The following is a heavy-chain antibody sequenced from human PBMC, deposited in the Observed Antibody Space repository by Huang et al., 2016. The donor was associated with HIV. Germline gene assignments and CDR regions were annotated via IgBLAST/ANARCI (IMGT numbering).Heavy chain of an antibody. CDR3: ARSYGSGNDFLDF. D-gene: IGHD3-10*01. V-gene: IGHV1-18*04. J-gene: IGHJ3*01. CDR2: ISPYNGST. CDR1: GYTFTTFG. Sequence: QDQLVQSGTEVRKPGASVKVSCKASGYTFTTFGITWVRQAPGQGLEWMGWISPYNGSTEYEQKRRGRITMTKDTSTSTAYMELRTLTSDDTAVYYCARSYGSGNDFLDFWGQGTLVTVSS.